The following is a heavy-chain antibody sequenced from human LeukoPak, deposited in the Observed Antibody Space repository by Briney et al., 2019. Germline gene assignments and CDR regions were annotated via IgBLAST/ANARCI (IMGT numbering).Heavy chain of an antibody. D-gene: IGHD2-2*01. J-gene: IGHJ1*01. CDR3: AKDHQYCYITSCLAQH. V-gene: IGHV3-23*01. CDR2: ITSSGDST. CDR1: AFTCSSYA. Sequence: QSGGSLTLSCAASAFTCSSYAMSWVRQAPGNELKWLSGITSSGDSTFYADCVKGRLTISREKSKYTLYLQMHSLRVEDTAVYYCAKDHQYCYITSCLAQHWGQGTLVIVSS.